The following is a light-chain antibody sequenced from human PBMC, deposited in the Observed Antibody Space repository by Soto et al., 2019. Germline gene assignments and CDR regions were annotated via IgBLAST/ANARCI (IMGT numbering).Light chain of an antibody. CDR2: DVT. J-gene: IGLJ1*01. CDR1: SSDVGGYDF. CDR3: SSYSSSSTPFV. V-gene: IGLV2-14*03. Sequence: QSVLTQPASVSGSLGQSITISCTGTSSDVGGYDFVSWYQHHPGKAPKLVICDVTDRPSGVSNRFSGSKSANTASLTISGLRAEDEADYYCSSYSSSSTPFVLGTGTKVTVL.